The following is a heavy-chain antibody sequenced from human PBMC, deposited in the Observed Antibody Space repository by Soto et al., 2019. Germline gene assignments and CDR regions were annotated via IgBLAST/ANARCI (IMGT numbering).Heavy chain of an antibody. D-gene: IGHD6-19*01. Sequence: QVQLVQSGAEEKKPGASVKVSCKASGYTFTSYAMHWVRQAPGQRLEWMGWINAGNGNTKYSQKFQGRVTITRATTANTAYMEMSSPKSEDTAVYYCARGSCWYPPVDYWGRGTLVTVSS. J-gene: IGHJ4*02. CDR3: ARGSCWYPPVDY. CDR1: GYTFTSYA. V-gene: IGHV1-3*05. CDR2: INAGNGNT.